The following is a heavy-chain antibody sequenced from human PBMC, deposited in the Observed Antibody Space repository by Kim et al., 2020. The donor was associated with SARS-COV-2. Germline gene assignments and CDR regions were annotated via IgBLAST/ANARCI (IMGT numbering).Heavy chain of an antibody. CDR3: AKDRRWQQLPGDYYYGMDV. D-gene: IGHD6-13*01. J-gene: IGHJ6*02. V-gene: IGHV3-30*18. CDR2: ISYDGSNK. CDR1: GFTFSSYG. Sequence: GGSLRLSCAASGFTFSSYGMHWVRQAPGKGLEWVAVISYDGSNKYYADSVKGRFTISRDNSKNTLYLQMNSLRAEDTAVYYCAKDRRWQQLPGDYYYGMDVWGQGTTVTVSS.